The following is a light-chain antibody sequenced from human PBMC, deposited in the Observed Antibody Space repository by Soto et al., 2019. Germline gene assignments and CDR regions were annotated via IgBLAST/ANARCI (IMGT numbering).Light chain of an antibody. V-gene: IGKV1-9*01. CDR3: QQLNSYPHT. J-gene: IGKJ2*01. Sequence: DIQVTQSPSFLSASVGDRVTITCRASQFITSYLAWYQQKPGKAPQLLIYGASTLQSGVPLRFSGSGSGTEFTLTISSLQPADFATYYCQQLNSYPHTFGQGTKLEIK. CDR2: GAS. CDR1: QFITSY.